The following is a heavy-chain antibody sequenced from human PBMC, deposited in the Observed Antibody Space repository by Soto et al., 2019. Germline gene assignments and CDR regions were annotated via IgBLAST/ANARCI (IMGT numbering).Heavy chain of an antibody. CDR2: ISYDGSNK. D-gene: IGHD5-12*01. CDR1: GFTFSSYA. J-gene: IGHJ4*02. CDR3: ARDASIVATTQLGFDY. Sequence: GSLRLSCAASGFTFSSYAMHWVRQAPGKGLEWVAVISYDGSNKYYADSVKGRFTISRDNSKNTLYLQMNSLRAEDTAVYYCARDASIVATTQLGFDYWGQGTLVTVSS. V-gene: IGHV3-30-3*01.